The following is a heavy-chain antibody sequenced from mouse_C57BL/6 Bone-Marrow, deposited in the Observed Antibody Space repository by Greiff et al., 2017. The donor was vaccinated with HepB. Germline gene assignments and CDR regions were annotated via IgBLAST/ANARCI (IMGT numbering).Heavy chain of an antibody. J-gene: IGHJ2*01. CDR3: ARHGHYYGSSYGGDY. CDR2: ISSGGSYT. Sequence: EVMLVESGGDLVKPGGSLKLSCAASGFTFSSYGMSWVRQTPGKRLEWVATISSGGSYTYYPDSVKGRFTISRDNAKNTLYLQMSSLKSEDTAMYYCARHGHYYGSSYGGDYWGQGTTLTVSS. D-gene: IGHD1-1*01. CDR1: GFTFSSYG. V-gene: IGHV5-6*02.